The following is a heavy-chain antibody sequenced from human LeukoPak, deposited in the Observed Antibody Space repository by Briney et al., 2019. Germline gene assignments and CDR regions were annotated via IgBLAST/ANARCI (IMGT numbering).Heavy chain of an antibody. Sequence: ASVKVSCKASGYTFTGYYMHWVRQAPGQGLEWMGWINPNSGVTNYAQSFQGRVTMTRDTSIRTAYMELSRPRSDDTALYYCAREGYCSGTNCPVEYWGQGTLVTVSS. V-gene: IGHV1-2*02. J-gene: IGHJ4*02. CDR2: INPNSGVT. CDR1: GYTFTGYY. CDR3: AREGYCSGTNCPVEY. D-gene: IGHD2-15*01.